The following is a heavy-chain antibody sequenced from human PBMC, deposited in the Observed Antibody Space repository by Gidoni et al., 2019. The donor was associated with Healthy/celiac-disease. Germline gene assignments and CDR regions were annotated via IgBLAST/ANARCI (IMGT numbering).Heavy chain of an antibody. J-gene: IGHJ5*02. CDR3: ARDLGIAARKSGA. CDR1: GGNFSSYA. V-gene: IGHV1-69*01. D-gene: IGHD6-6*01. CDR2: IIPIFGTA. Sequence: VQRVQSGAEVKKPGSSVKVSCKASGGNFSSYAISRVRQAPGQGLEWMGGIIPIFGTANYAQKFQGRVTITADESTSTAYMELSSLRSEDTAVYYCARDLGIAARKSGAWGQGTLVTVSS.